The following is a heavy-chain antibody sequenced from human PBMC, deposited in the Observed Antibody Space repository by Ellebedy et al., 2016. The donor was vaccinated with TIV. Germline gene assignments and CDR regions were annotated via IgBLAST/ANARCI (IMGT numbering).Heavy chain of an antibody. J-gene: IGHJ5*02. V-gene: IGHV3-73*01. CDR1: GFVFSGSA. D-gene: IGHD3-22*01. CDR2: IRNKANSFAT. Sequence: PGGSLRLSCAASGFVFSGSAVHWVRQAPGKGLEWLGHIRNKANSFATVYVASVKGRFTISRDDSQNTAYLQMNSLKTEDTAVYYCTSAYYDSSGPRDWFDPWGQGTLVTVSS. CDR3: TSAYYDSSGPRDWFDP.